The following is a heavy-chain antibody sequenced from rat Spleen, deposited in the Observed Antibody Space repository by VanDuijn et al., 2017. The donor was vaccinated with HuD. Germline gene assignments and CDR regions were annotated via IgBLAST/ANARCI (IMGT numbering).Heavy chain of an antibody. CDR1: GFSFNNYW. CDR2: ITNASGKT. D-gene: IGHD1-11*01. CDR3: ARLEGIYVMDA. V-gene: IGHV5-31*01. J-gene: IGHJ4*01. Sequence: EVQLVESGGGLVQPGKSLKLSCSASGFSFNNYWMTWIRQAPGKGLEWVASITNASGKTYYPDSVKGRFTISRDNAKSTLYLQMDSLRSEDTATYYCARLEGIYVMDAWGQGASVTVSS.